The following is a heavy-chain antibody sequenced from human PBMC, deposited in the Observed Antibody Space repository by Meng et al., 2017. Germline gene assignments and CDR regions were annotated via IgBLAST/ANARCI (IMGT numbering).Heavy chain of an antibody. Sequence: QVQLHQWGAGLLKPSETLYPTCAVYGGSFSGYYWSGIRQPPGKGLEWIGEINHSGSTNYNPSLKSRVTISVDTSKNQFSLKLSSVTAADTAVYYCARRGIAARPFYYWGQGTLVTVSS. CDR3: ARRGIAARPFYY. CDR1: GGSFSGYY. V-gene: IGHV4-34*01. D-gene: IGHD6-6*01. CDR2: INHSGST. J-gene: IGHJ4*02.